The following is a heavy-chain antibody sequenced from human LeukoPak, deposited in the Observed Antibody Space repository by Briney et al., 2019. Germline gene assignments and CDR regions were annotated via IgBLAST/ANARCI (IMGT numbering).Heavy chain of an antibody. D-gene: IGHD6-13*01. CDR2: IYYSGST. CDR3: AREEQQLDGWENWFDP. J-gene: IGHJ5*02. V-gene: IGHV4-59*12. CDR1: GGSISSYY. Sequence: SETLSLTCTVSGGSISSYYWSWIRQPPGKGLEWIGYIYYSGSTNYNPSLKSRVTMSVDTSKNQFSLKLSSVTAADTAVYYCAREEQQLDGWENWFDPWGQGTLVTVSS.